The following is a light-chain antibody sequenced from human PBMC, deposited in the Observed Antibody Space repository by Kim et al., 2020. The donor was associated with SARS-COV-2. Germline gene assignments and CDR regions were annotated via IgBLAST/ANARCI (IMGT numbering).Light chain of an antibody. CDR1: PSVQNNF. V-gene: IGKV3-20*01. CDR3: QQYATSPPYT. J-gene: IGKJ2*01. CDR2: GAS. Sequence: SPGERATLSCRASPSVQNNFLAWHQQKPGQSPRLLIYGASTRATGIPDRFSGSGSGTDFTLTISGLEPEDFAVYYCQQYATSPPYTFGQGTKLEI.